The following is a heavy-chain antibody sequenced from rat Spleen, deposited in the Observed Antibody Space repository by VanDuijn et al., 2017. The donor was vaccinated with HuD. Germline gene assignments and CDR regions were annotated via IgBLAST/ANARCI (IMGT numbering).Heavy chain of an antibody. CDR1: FYSITSSYR. Sequence: EVQLQESGPGLVKPSQSLSLTCSVTFYSITSSYRWSWVRKFPGNKLEWMGYIDSAGSTNYNPSLKSRISITRVTSKNQFFLQVNSVTTEDTATYHCARRHYGYTDYFDYWGQGVMVTVSS. CDR3: ARRHYGYTDYFDY. CDR2: IDSAGST. J-gene: IGHJ2*01. D-gene: IGHD1-9*01. V-gene: IGHV3-3*01.